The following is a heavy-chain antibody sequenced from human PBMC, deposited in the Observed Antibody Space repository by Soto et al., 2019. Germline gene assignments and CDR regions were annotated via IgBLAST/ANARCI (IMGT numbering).Heavy chain of an antibody. CDR1: GGTFSSYA. V-gene: IGHV1-69*13. CDR2: IIPIFGTA. J-gene: IGHJ6*02. D-gene: IGHD3-10*01. Sequence: SVKVSCKASGGTFSSYAISWVRQAPGQGLEWMGGIIPIFGTANYAQKFQGRVTITADESTSTAYMELSSLRSEDTAVYYCARGARELLHTYYYYGMDVWGQGTTVTVSS. CDR3: ARGARELLHTYYYYGMDV.